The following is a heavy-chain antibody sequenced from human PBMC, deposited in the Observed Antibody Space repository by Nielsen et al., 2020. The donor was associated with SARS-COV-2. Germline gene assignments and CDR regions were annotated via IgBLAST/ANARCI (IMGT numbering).Heavy chain of an antibody. J-gene: IGHJ4*02. CDR2: IYSGGST. Sequence: VREAPGKGLEWVSVIYSGGSTYYADSVKGRFTISRDNAKNSLYLQMNSLRAEDTAVYYCAKGVEMATISGGDDYWGQGTLVTVSS. CDR3: AKGVEMATISGGDDY. D-gene: IGHD5-24*01. V-gene: IGHV3-53*01.